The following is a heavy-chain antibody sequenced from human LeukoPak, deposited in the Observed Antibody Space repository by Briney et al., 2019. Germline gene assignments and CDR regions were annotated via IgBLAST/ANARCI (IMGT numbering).Heavy chain of an antibody. CDR2: ISSSSTTI. V-gene: IGHV3-48*01. CDR1: GFIFSSYS. D-gene: IGHD2/OR15-2a*01. J-gene: IGHJ3*02. CDR3: ASIYVLDAFDI. Sequence: GGSLRLSCAASGFIFSSYSMKWVRQAPGKGLEWVSYISSSSTTIYYADSVKGRFTISRDNAKNSLYLQMNSLRAEDTAVYYCASIYVLDAFDIWGQGTMVTVSS.